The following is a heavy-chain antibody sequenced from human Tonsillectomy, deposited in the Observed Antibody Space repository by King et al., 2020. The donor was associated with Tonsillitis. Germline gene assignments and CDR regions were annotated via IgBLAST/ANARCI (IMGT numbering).Heavy chain of an antibody. Sequence: VQLVESGGGVVQPGRSLRLSCAASGFTFSSYGMHWVRQAPGKGLEWVAVISYDGSNKYYADSVKGRFTISRDNSKNTLYLQMTSLRAEDTAVYYCAKVGSFITMIVDDAFYIWGHGTMVTVSS. CDR2: ISYDGSNK. CDR1: GFTFSSYG. V-gene: IGHV3-30*18. CDR3: AKVGSFITMIVDDAFYI. J-gene: IGHJ3*02. D-gene: IGHD3-22*01.